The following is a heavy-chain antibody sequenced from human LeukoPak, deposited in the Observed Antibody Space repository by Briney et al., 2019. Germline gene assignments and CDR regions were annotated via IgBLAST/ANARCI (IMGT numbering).Heavy chain of an antibody. D-gene: IGHD3-16*02. CDR1: GGSFSGYY. CDR2: INHSGST. CDR3: ARGGGRGSYRRTPYFDY. J-gene: IGHJ4*02. V-gene: IGHV4-34*01. Sequence: PSETLSLTCAVYGGSFSGYYWSWIRQPPGKGLEWNEEINHSGSTNYNPSLKSRVTISVDTSKNQFSLKLSSVTAADTAVYYCARGGGRGSYRRTPYFDYWGQGTLVTVSS.